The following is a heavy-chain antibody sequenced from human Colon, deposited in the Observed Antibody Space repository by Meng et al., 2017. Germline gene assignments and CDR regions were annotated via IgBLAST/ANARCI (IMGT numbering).Heavy chain of an antibody. D-gene: IGHD5-24*01. CDR3: ARHIKDGYNYCDS. CDR1: GGSISSSSYY. Sequence: QLQLQESGPGLVKPSETLSLTCTVSGGSISSSSYYWGWIRQPPGKGLEWIGSIYHSGTTYYNPSLKSRVSISVDTSKNQFSLKLSSVTAADTAVYYCARHIKDGYNYCDSWGQGTLVTVSS. CDR2: IYHSGTT. V-gene: IGHV4-39*01. J-gene: IGHJ4*02.